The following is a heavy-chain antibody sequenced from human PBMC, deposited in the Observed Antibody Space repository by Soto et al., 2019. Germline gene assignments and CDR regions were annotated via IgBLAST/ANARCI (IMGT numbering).Heavy chain of an antibody. D-gene: IGHD5-18*01. CDR2: ISYDGSNK. V-gene: IGHV3-30*18. J-gene: IGHJ4*02. CDR1: GFTFSSYG. Sequence: QVQLVESGGGVVQSGRSLRLSCAASGFTFSSYGMHWVRQAPGKGLEWVAVISYDGSNKYYADSVKGRFTISRDNSKNTLYLQMNSLRAEDTAVYYCAKGGYSYGLFDYWGQGTLVTVSS. CDR3: AKGGYSYGLFDY.